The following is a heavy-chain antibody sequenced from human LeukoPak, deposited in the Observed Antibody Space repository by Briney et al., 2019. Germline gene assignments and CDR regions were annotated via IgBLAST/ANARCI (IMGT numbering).Heavy chain of an antibody. J-gene: IGHJ6*02. Sequence: PSETLSLTCAVYGGSFSGSYWSWIRQPPGKGLELIGEINHSGSTNYNPSLKSRVTISVDTSKNQFSLKLSSVTAADTAVYYCARGPSCSSASCYGQYYYYYGLDVWGRGTTVTVSS. CDR3: ARGPSCSSASCYGQYYYYYGLDV. CDR1: GGSFSGSY. CDR2: INHSGST. D-gene: IGHD2-2*01. V-gene: IGHV4-34*01.